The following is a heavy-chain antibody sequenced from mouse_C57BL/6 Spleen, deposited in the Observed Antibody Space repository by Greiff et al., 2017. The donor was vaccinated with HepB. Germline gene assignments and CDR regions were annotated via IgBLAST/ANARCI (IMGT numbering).Heavy chain of an antibody. D-gene: IGHD1-1*01. CDR3: ARSPSYGSSLWYFDV. V-gene: IGHV5-4*03. CDR2: ISDGGSYT. Sequence: EVKLVESGGGLVKPGGSLKLSCAASGFTFSSYAMSWVRQTPEKRLEWVATISDGGSYTYYPDNVKGRFTISRDNAKNNLYLQMSHLKSEDTAMYYCARSPSYGSSLWYFDVWGTGTTVTVSS. CDR1: GFTFSSYA. J-gene: IGHJ1*03.